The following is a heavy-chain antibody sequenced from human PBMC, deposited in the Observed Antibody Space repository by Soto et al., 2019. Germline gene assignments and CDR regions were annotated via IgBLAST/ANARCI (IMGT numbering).Heavy chain of an antibody. J-gene: IGHJ4*02. D-gene: IGHD3-10*01. V-gene: IGHV4-39*01. CDR1: GGSISSSSYY. CDR2: IYYSGST. CDR3: ARHRNYYGSGSFPVYFDY. Sequence: SETLSLTCTVSGGSISSSSYYWGWIRQPPGKGLEWIGSIYYSGSTYYNPSLKSRVTISVDTSKNQFSLKLSCVTAADTAVYYCARHRNYYGSGSFPVYFDYWGQGTLVTVSS.